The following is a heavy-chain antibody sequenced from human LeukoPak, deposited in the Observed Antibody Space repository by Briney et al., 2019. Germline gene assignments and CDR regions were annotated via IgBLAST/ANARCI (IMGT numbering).Heavy chain of an antibody. CDR3: ARAYCGGDCYSYYFDY. J-gene: IGHJ4*02. Sequence: SQTLSLTCAVSGGSISSGGYSWSWIRQPPGKGLEWIGYIYHSGSTYYNPSLKSRATISVDRSKNQFSLKLSSVTAADTAVYYCARAYCGGDCYSYYFDYWGQGTLVTVSS. CDR1: GGSISSGGYS. V-gene: IGHV4-30-2*01. CDR2: IYHSGST. D-gene: IGHD2-21*02.